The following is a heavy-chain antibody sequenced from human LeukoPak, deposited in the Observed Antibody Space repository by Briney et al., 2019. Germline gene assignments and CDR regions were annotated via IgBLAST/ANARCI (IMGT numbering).Heavy chain of an antibody. V-gene: IGHV3-20*04. CDR2: INWNGGST. CDR3: AREGAYSYGWGPMDV. Sequence: GRSLRLSCVASGFTFADYGMSWVRQAPGKGLEWDSGINWNGGSTGYADYVKGRFTIARDNAKNSLYLQMNSLRAEDTALYYCAREGAYSYGWGPMDVWGKGTTVTVSS. CDR1: GFTFADYG. J-gene: IGHJ6*03. D-gene: IGHD5-18*01.